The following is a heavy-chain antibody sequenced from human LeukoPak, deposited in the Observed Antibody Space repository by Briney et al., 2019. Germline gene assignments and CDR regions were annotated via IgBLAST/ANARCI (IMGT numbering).Heavy chain of an antibody. V-gene: IGHV3-48*01. CDR1: GFSLSAYW. J-gene: IGHJ6*03. CDR3: ARADVDV. Sequence: PGGSLRLSCAASGFSLSAYWMTWVRQAPGKGLEWVSYISSSSSKIHYADSVKGRFTISRDSGKNSVYLQMNSLRAEDTAVYYCARADVDVWGKGTTVVVSS. CDR2: ISSSSSKI.